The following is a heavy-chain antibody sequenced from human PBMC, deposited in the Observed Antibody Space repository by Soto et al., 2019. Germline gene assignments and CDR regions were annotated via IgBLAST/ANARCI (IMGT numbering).Heavy chain of an antibody. J-gene: IGHJ4*02. V-gene: IGHV1-3*01. Sequence: QVQLVQSGAEVKKPGASVKVSCKASGYTFTNYAMHWVRQAPGQRLEWMAWINAGNGNKKYSQKFQGRVTITRDTSASTAYMELSSLRSEDTAVYYCARVSGSYYFDYWGQGTLVTVSS. CDR1: GYTFTNYA. CDR2: INAGNGNK. D-gene: IGHD6-19*01. CDR3: ARVSGSYYFDY.